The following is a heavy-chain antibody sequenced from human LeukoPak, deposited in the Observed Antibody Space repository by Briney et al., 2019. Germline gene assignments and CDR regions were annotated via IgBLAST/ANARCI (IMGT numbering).Heavy chain of an antibody. CDR1: GFTFSSYA. CDR2: ISGSGDST. D-gene: IGHD3-10*01. CDR3: AKARHYGSGSYYINYYYYYMDV. J-gene: IGHJ6*03. V-gene: IGHV3-23*01. Sequence: PGGSLRLSCAASGFTFSSYAMSWVRQAPGKGLEWVSAISGSGDSTYYADSVKGRFTISRDNSKNTLYLQMNSLRAEDTAIYYCAKARHYGSGSYYINYYYYYMDVWGKGTTVSVCS.